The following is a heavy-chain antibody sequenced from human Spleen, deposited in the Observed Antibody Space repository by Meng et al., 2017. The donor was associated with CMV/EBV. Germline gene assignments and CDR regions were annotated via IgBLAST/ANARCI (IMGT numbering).Heavy chain of an antibody. Sequence: GGSLRLSCAASGFSFSEYSMSWVRQAPGKGLEWVSSTSPSGRHIYYSESGRGRFTISRDNADNSLSLQMNSLRADDTATYYCARVDYTSNWETFDFWGQGVLVTVSS. D-gene: IGHD6-13*01. CDR1: GFSFSEYS. CDR2: TSPSGRHI. V-gene: IGHV3-21*01. CDR3: ARVDYTSNWETFDF. J-gene: IGHJ4*02.